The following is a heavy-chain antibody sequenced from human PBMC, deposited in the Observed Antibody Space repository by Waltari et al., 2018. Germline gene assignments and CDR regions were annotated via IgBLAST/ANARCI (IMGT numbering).Heavy chain of an antibody. Sequence: QVQLQRWGAGLLKPSETLSLTCAVYGESFSGYYWSWIRQPPGKGLEWIGEINHSGSTNYNPSLKSRVTISVDTSKNQFSLKVNSVTAADTAVYYCARGYCSGDSCSVYFDYWGQGTLVTVSS. V-gene: IGHV4-34*02. J-gene: IGHJ4*02. D-gene: IGHD2-15*01. CDR3: ARGYCSGDSCSVYFDY. CDR2: INHSGST. CDR1: GESFSGYY.